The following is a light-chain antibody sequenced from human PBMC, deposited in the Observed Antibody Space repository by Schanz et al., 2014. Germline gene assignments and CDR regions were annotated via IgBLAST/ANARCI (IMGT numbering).Light chain of an antibody. V-gene: IGLV2-11*01. CDR2: DVS. Sequence: QSALTQPRSVSGSPGQSVTISCAGDRSDVGAYNYVSWYQQHPGKAPKLIIYDVSNRPSGVSNRISGSKSGNTASLTISGLQAEDEADYYCCSYAGTYSVVFGGGTKLTVL. CDR3: CSYAGTYSVV. CDR1: RSDVGAYNY. J-gene: IGLJ2*01.